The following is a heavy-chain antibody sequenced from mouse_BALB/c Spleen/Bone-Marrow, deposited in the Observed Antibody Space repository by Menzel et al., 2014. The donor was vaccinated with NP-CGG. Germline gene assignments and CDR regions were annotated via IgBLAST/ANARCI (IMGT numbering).Heavy chain of an antibody. Sequence: VKLMESGAELVKPGASVKLSCKASGYTFTSYWMHWVKQRPGQGLEWIGEINPSNGRTNYNEKFKSKATLTVDKSSSTAYMQLSSLTSEDSAVYYCARCYYGNYFDYWGQGTTLTVSP. D-gene: IGHD2-1*01. V-gene: IGHV1S81*02. CDR3: ARCYYGNYFDY. J-gene: IGHJ2*01. CDR1: GYTFTSYW. CDR2: INPSNGRT.